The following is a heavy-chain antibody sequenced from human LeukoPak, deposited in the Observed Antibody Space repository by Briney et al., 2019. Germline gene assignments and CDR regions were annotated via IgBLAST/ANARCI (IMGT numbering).Heavy chain of an antibody. J-gene: IGHJ6*02. CDR3: ARDRIQLWGPDYYGMDV. V-gene: IGHV7-4-1*02. CDR2: INTNTGNP. Sequence: ASVKVSCKASGYTFTSYAMNWVRQAPGQGLEWMGWINTNTGNPTYAQGFTGRFVFSLATSVSTAYLQISSLKAEDTAVYYCARDRIQLWGPDYYGMDVWGQGTTVTVSS. CDR1: GYTFTSYA. D-gene: IGHD5-18*01.